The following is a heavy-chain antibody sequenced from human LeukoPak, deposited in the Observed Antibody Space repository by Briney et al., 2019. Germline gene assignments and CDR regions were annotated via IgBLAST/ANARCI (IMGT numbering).Heavy chain of an antibody. CDR3: ARGCGGDCYSADY. CDR1: GFTFSSYA. CDR2: ISGGGGST. Sequence: GGSLRLSCAASGFTFSSYAMSWVRQAPGKGLEWVSAISGGGGSTYYADSVKGRFTISRDNSKNTLYLQVNSLRAEDTAVYYCARGCGGDCYSADYWGQGTLVTVSS. V-gene: IGHV3-23*01. D-gene: IGHD2-21*01. J-gene: IGHJ4*02.